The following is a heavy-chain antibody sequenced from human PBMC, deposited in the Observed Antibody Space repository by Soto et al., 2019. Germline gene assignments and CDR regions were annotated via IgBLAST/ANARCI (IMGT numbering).Heavy chain of an antibody. CDR2: IYPGDSDT. V-gene: IGHV5-51*01. Sequence: GDSLNVSCKGSGYSFTSYWIGWVLQMPGKGLEWMGIIYPGDSDTRYSPSFQGQVTISADKSISTAYLQWSSLKASDTAMYYCARGLYDFWSGYRYYYMDVWGKGTTVTVSS. CDR3: ARGLYDFWSGYRYYYMDV. CDR1: GYSFTSYW. J-gene: IGHJ6*03. D-gene: IGHD3-3*01.